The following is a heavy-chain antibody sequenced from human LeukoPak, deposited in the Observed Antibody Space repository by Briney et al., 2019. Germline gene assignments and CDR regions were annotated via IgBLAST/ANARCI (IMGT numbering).Heavy chain of an antibody. J-gene: IGHJ5*02. CDR2: IKQDGSEK. V-gene: IGHV3-7*01. CDR3: AREQQLPSWGRPSTKQPSNWFDP. Sequence: GGSLRLSCAASGFTFSSYWMSWVRQAPGKGLEWVANIKQDGSEKYYVDSVKGRFTISRDNAKNSLYLQMNSLRAEDTAVYYCAREQQLPSWGRPSTKQPSNWFDPWGQGTLVTVSS. D-gene: IGHD6-13*01. CDR1: GFTFSSYW.